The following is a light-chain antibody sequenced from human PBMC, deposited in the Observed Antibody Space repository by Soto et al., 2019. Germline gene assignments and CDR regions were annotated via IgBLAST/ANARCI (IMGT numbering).Light chain of an antibody. CDR3: CSYAGSLV. CDR1: SSDVGGYNY. J-gene: IGLJ2*01. CDR2: DVS. V-gene: IGLV2-11*01. Sequence: QSVLTQPRSVSGSPGQSVTISCTGTSSDVGGYNYVSWYQQHPGKAPKLMIYDVSTRPSGVPDRFSGSKSGNTASLTISGLQAEDEADYYCCSYAGSLVFGGGTKLTVL.